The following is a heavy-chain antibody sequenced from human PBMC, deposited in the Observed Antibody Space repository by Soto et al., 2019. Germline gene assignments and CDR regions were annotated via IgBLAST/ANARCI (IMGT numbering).Heavy chain of an antibody. D-gene: IGHD3-3*01. CDR2: IKSKTDGGTT. CDR3: TTTYYDFWSGLN. Sequence: EVQLVESGGGLVKPGGSLRLSCAASVFTFSNAWMNWVRQAPGKGLEWFGRIKSKTDGGTTDYAAPVKGRFTISRDDSKNTLYLQMNSLKTEDTAVYYCTTTYYDFWSGLNWGQGTLVTVSS. V-gene: IGHV3-15*07. J-gene: IGHJ4*02. CDR1: VFTFSNAW.